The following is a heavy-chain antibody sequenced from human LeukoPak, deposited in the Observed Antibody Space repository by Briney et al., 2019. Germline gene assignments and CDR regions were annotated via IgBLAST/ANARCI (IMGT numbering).Heavy chain of an antibody. D-gene: IGHD3-3*01. V-gene: IGHV3-11*01. J-gene: IGHJ4*02. CDR2: ISSSGSTI. Sequence: GGSLRLSCAAPGFTFSDYYMSWIRQAPGKGLEWVSYISSSGSTIYYADSVKGRFTISRDNAKNSLYLQMNSLRAEDTAVYYCARSPTIFGVVIPYFDYWGQGTLVTVSS. CDR3: ARSPTIFGVVIPYFDY. CDR1: GFTFSDYY.